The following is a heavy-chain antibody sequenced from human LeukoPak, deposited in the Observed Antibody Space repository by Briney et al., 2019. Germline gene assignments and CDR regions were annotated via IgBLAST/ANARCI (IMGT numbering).Heavy chain of an antibody. CDR3: ARMPYDSSGYYGGKNYYYGMDV. CDR2: ISYDGSNK. CDR1: GFTFSRYA. V-gene: IGHV3-30-3*01. J-gene: IGHJ6*02. Sequence: GRPLRLFCAASGFTFSRYAMHWVRQAPGKGLEGVAIISYDGSNKYYADSVKGRFTISRDNSKNTLFVQMNSLRVEDTAVYYCARMPYDSSGYYGGKNYYYGMDVWGQGTTVTVSS. D-gene: IGHD3-22*01.